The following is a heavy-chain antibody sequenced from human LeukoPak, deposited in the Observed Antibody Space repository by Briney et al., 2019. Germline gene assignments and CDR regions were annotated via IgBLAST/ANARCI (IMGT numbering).Heavy chain of an antibody. J-gene: IGHJ4*02. CDR3: AREYSSSSGRSFDY. V-gene: IGHV3-48*01. CDR2: ISPSATTI. Sequence: PGGSLRLSCEASAFTFSGYRMNWVRQAPGKGLEWVSYISPSATTIYYADSVKGRFTISRDNAKNSLYLQMNSLRAEDTAVYYCAREYSSSSGRSFDYWGQGTLVTVSS. CDR1: AFTFSGYR. D-gene: IGHD6-6*01.